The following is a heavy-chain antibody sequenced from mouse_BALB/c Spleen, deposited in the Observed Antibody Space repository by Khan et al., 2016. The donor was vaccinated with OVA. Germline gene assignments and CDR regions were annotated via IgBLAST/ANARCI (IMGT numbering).Heavy chain of an antibody. CDR3: ARRRAF. V-gene: IGHV3-2*02. CDR2: IIYSGSI. CDR1: GYSITSDYA. J-gene: IGHJ3*01. Sequence: EVQLQESGPGLVKPSQSLSLTCTVTGYSITSDYAWNWICQFPGNKLEWMGYIIYSGSISDTPYPQSRISITRDSSKNQFFLQLNFATTESTATQYCARRRAFWSQGALVSVSA.